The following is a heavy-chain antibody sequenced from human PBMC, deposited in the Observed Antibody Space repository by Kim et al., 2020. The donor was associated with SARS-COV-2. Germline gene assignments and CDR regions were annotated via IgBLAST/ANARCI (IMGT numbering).Heavy chain of an antibody. CDR2: IVPFLGTE. D-gene: IGHD4-17*01. J-gene: IGHJ3*02. Sequence: SVKVSCKASGGNFVTSAINWVRQAPGQGLEWMGGIVPFLGTEKYAQKFQGRVTITADESTSPVYMELRGLTSEDTAVYYCAGSELNDDYGDLGAFDIWGQGTMVSVFS. CDR3: AGSELNDDYGDLGAFDI. V-gene: IGHV1-69*13. CDR1: GGNFVTSA.